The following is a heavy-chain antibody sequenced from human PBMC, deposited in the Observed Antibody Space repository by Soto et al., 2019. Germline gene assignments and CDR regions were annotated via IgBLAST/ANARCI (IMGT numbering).Heavy chain of an antibody. J-gene: IGHJ3*02. CDR3: ARDRSSSFWGLLPKLNAIDI. D-gene: IGHD3-16*01. CDR1: GFTFSNSA. Sequence: GGSLRLSCAASGFTFSNSAMHWVRQAPGKGLEWVAVISYDESKKYYADSVKGRFTISRDNSKNTLYLQMNCLRAEDTAVYYCARDRSSSFWGLLPKLNAIDIWGQGTMVT. CDR2: ISYDESKK. V-gene: IGHV3-30-3*01.